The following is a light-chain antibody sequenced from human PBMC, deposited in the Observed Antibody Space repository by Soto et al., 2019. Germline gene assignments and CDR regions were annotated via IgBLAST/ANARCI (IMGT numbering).Light chain of an antibody. Sequence: DIQMTQSPSSLSASVGDRVTITCRESQNIDTYLNWYLQKPGQAPNILIYSAYSLQSGVSPRFSGDGSGTDFPLTISSLQPEDFATYYCQQSYNFPRTFGQGP. CDR1: QNIDTY. J-gene: IGKJ1*01. CDR3: QQSYNFPRT. V-gene: IGKV1-39*01. CDR2: SAY.